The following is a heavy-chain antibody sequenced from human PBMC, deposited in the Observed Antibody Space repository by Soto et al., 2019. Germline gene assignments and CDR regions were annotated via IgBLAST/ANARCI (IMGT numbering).Heavy chain of an antibody. CDR3: ARHHKQQHPSAPLDY. D-gene: IGHD6-13*01. CDR2: IYYSGST. J-gene: IGHJ4*02. V-gene: IGHV4-39*01. Sequence: SETLSLTCTVSGGSISSSSYYWGWIRQPPGKGLEWIGSIYYSGSTYYNPSLKSRVTISVDTSKNQFSLKLSSVTAADTAVYYCARHHKQQHPSAPLDYWGQGTLVTVSS. CDR1: GGSISSSSYY.